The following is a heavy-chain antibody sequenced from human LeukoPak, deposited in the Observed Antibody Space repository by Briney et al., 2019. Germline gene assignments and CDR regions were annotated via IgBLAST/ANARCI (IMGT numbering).Heavy chain of an antibody. Sequence: PSETLSLTCTVSGGSISSYYWSWIRQPPGKGLEWIGYIYYSGSTNYNPSLKSRVTISVDTSKNQFSLKLSSVTAADTAVYYCARGSNQIYYDSSGYYWGKTYYFDYWGQGTLVTVSS. V-gene: IGHV4-59*12. CDR1: GGSISSYY. D-gene: IGHD3-22*01. CDR3: ARGSNQIYYDSSGYYWGKTYYFDY. CDR2: IYYSGST. J-gene: IGHJ4*02.